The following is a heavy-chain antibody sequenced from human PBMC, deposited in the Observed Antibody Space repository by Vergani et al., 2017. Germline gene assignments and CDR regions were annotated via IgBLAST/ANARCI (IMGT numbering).Heavy chain of an antibody. J-gene: IGHJ5*02. CDR1: GFTFSSYA. CDR3: AKPVVDTNRPTNWFDP. D-gene: IGHD2-2*01. V-gene: IGHV3-23*01. CDR2: ISGSGGST. Sequence: EVQLLESGGGLVQPGGSLRLSCAASGFTFSSYAMSWVRQAPGKGLEWVSAISGSGGSTYYADSVKGRFTISRDNSKNTLYLQMNSLRAEDTAVYYCAKPVVDTNRPTNWFDPWGQGTLVTVSS.